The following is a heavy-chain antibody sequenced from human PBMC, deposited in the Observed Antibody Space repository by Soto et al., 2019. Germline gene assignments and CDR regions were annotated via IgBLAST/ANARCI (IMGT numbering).Heavy chain of an antibody. V-gene: IGHV3-33*01. J-gene: IGHJ4*02. Sequence: PGGSQRLSCAASGFTFSRYDMHWVRQAPGMGLEWVAVIWYDGSNKYYADSVKGRFTISRDNSKNTLYLQMDSLRAEDTAVYYCARDQSRTLDYWGQGTLVTVSS. CDR1: GFTFSRYD. CDR2: IWYDGSNK. CDR3: ARDQSRTLDY.